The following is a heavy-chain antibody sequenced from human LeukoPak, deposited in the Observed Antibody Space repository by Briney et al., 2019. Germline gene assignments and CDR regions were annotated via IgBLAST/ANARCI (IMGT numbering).Heavy chain of an antibody. CDR3: ARGAVHWYFDL. Sequence: GASAKVSCKSSGYTLTSYDINWVRQAAGQGLEWMGWMNSNSGNTEYAQKFQGRVTMTRNTAINTAYMELSSLRFEDTAVYYCARGAVHWYFDLWGRGTPVIVSS. V-gene: IGHV1-8*01. CDR2: MNSNSGNT. J-gene: IGHJ2*01. CDR1: GYTLTSYD.